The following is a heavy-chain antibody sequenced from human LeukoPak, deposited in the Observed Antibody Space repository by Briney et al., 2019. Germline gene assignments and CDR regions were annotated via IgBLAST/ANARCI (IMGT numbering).Heavy chain of an antibody. CDR1: GVSIGTHKFY. J-gene: IGHJ4*02. CDR3: AGDQRGFDY. CDR2: VANGGAT. Sequence: SETLSLTCTVSGVSIGTHKFYGPWIRQPPGKGLEWIGFVANGGATFYNPSLESRVAISLDTSKNQFSLILTSVPATDTAVYDCAGDQRGFDYGGQGTLVTVSS. D-gene: IGHD6-25*01. V-gene: IGHV4-30-4*02.